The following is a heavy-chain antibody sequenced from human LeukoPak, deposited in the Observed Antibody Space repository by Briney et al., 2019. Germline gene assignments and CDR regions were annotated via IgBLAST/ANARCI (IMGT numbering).Heavy chain of an antibody. CDR1: AGSISNYY. V-gene: IGHV4-59*08. Sequence: SETLSLTCTASAGSISNYYWSWIRQPPGKGLEWIGYTSYSGSTNYNPSLKSRVTISVDTSKNQFSLKLSSVTAADTAVYYCARLGPAAGTSFDYWGQGTLVTVSS. J-gene: IGHJ4*02. CDR2: TSYSGST. CDR3: ARLGPAAGTSFDY. D-gene: IGHD6-13*01.